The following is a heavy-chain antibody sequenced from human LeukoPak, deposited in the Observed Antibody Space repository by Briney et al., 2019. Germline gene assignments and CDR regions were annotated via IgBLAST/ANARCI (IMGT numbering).Heavy chain of an antibody. CDR1: GGTFSSHD. J-gene: IGHJ2*01. V-gene: IGHV3-23*01. CDR2: IYGGGDSK. CDR3: AKDRTVVPLAYWYFDL. D-gene: IGHD2-2*01. Sequence: GGSLRLSCAVSGGTFSSHDMSWFRQGRGKGLEWVAYIYGGGDSKFYADFEKGRFTIYRENNKYRLDMQMTSLRVEDSGMYYCAKDRTVVPLAYWYFDLWGRGTLVTASS.